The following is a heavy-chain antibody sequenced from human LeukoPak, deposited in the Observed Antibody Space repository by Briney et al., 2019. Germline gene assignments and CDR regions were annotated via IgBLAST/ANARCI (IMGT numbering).Heavy chain of an antibody. V-gene: IGHV3-64*04. CDR1: GFTFSSYA. J-gene: IGHJ4*02. CDR2: ISSNGGST. Sequence: GGSLRLSCSASGFTFSSYAMHWVRQALGKGLEYVSAISSNGGSTYYADSVKGRFTISRDNSKNTLYLQVNSLRAEDTAVYYCAKGGKWDVTPFDYWGQGTLVTVSS. D-gene: IGHD1-26*01. CDR3: AKGGKWDVTPFDY.